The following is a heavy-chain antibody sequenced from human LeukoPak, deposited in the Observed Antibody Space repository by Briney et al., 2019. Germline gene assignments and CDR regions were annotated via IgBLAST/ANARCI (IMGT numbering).Heavy chain of an antibody. V-gene: IGHV3-48*04. CDR2: ISSSSSAI. Sequence: GGSLRLSCTTSGFNFRAYWMGWVRQAPGKGLEWVSYISSSSSAIYYADSVKGRFTMSRDNAKNSLYLQMNSLRAEDTAVYYCARLRYYGMDVWGQGTTVTVSS. CDR3: ARLRYYGMDV. J-gene: IGHJ6*02. CDR1: GFNFRAYW.